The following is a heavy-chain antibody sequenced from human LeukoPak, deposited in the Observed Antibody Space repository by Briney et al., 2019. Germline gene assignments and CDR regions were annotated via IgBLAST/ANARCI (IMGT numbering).Heavy chain of an antibody. D-gene: IGHD6-13*01. CDR3: ARGPYSSNWYVDY. J-gene: IGHJ4*02. V-gene: IGHV3-48*04. Sequence: GGSLRLPCAASGFTFSNTWMNWVRLAPGKGLEWISYISRTGNSIYYADSVKGRFTISRDSAKNSLYLQMNSLRAEDTAVYYCARGPYSSNWYVDYWGQGTLVTVAS. CDR1: GFTFSNTW. CDR2: ISRTGNSI.